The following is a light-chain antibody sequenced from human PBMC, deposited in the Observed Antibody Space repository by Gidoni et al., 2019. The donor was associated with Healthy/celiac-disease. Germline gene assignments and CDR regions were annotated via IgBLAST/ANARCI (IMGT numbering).Light chain of an antibody. CDR2: QDS. V-gene: IGLV3-1*01. Sequence: SYELTQPPSVSGSPGQTASITCPGDKLGDKYACWFQQKPGQSPVLVIYQDSKRPSGIPERFSGSTSGNTATLTISGTQAMDEADYYCQAWDSSSVIFGGGTKLTVL. CDR3: QAWDSSSVI. J-gene: IGLJ2*01. CDR1: KLGDKY.